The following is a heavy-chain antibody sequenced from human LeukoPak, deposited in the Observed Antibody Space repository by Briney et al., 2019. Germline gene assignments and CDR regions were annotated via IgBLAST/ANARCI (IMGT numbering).Heavy chain of an antibody. CDR2: ISGSGGST. V-gene: IGHV3-23*01. CDR1: GFTFSSYA. J-gene: IGHJ4*02. D-gene: IGHD3-16*02. Sequence: PGGSLRLSCAASGFTFSSYAMSWVRQAPGKRLEWVSAISGSGGSTYYADSVRGRFTISRDNSKNTLYLQMNSLRAEDTAVYYCAITFGGVIAMGLYYWGQGTLVTVSS. CDR3: AITFGGVIAMGLYY.